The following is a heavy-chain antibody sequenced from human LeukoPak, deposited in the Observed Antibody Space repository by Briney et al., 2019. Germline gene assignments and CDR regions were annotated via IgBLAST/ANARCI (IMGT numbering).Heavy chain of an antibody. Sequence: ASVKVSCKASGYTFTDYYIHWVRQAPGQGLEWMAWIDPNSGGTNYAQKFQGRVTMTRDTSISTAYMELSRLRSDNTAVYYCARGGSRVDHKLWFGELLYSSILPPFDYWGQGTLVTVSS. CDR3: ARGGSRVDHKLWFGELLYSSILPPFDY. V-gene: IGHV1-2*02. D-gene: IGHD3-10*01. CDR2: IDPNSGGT. CDR1: GYTFTDYY. J-gene: IGHJ4*02.